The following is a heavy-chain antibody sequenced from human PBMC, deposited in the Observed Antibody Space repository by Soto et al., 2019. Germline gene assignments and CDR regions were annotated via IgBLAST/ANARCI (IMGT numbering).Heavy chain of an antibody. D-gene: IGHD7-27*01. CDR2: INPSGGTT. J-gene: IGHJ4*02. CDR1: AYTFTDYY. Sequence: RASVKVSCKASAYTFTDYYMHWVRQAPGQGLEWMGLINPSGGTTTYLQKFQGRVTMTRDTSTSTVYMDLSNLRSEDTAVYYCARGSSLGLEYWGQGTLVTVSS. CDR3: ARGSSLGLEY. V-gene: IGHV1-46*01.